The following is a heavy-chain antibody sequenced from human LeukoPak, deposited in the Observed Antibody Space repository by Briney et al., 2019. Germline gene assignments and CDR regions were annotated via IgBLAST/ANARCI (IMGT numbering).Heavy chain of an antibody. Sequence: GGSLRLSCAASGFTFSSYSMNWVRQAPGKGLEWVSYISSGSSTMYYADSVEGRFTISRDNAKNSLYLQMNSLRAEDTAVYYCARDYDFWSGYYTGVFDYWGQGTLVTVSS. J-gene: IGHJ4*02. CDR2: ISSGSSTM. CDR3: ARDYDFWSGYYTGVFDY. CDR1: GFTFSSYS. V-gene: IGHV3-48*01. D-gene: IGHD3-3*01.